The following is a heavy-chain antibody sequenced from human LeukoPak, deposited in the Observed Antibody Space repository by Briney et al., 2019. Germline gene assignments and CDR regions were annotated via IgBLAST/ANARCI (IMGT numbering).Heavy chain of an antibody. D-gene: IGHD3-3*01. V-gene: IGHV4-31*03. Sequence: PSETLSLTCTVSGASISSGTYYWSWIRQHPGKGLEWIGYIYHSGSIFYNPSLKSRVSISVDTSKNQFSLHLTSVTAADTAVYYCASVRSGYHFDYWGQGTLVTVSS. CDR2: IYHSGSI. CDR3: ASVRSGYHFDY. J-gene: IGHJ4*02. CDR1: GASISSGTYY.